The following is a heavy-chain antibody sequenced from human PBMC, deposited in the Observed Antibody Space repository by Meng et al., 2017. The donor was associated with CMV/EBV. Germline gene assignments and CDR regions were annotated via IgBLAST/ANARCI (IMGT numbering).Heavy chain of an antibody. Sequence: ASVTVSCQASGYSLTSYGISWVRQAPGQGLEWMGWISAYNGDTNYAQKLQGRVTMTTDTSTTTAYMELRSLRSDDTALYYCARAPPCILGANFDCWGQGTLVTVSS. CDR2: ISAYNGDT. D-gene: IGHD1-26*01. J-gene: IGHJ4*02. V-gene: IGHV1-18*01. CDR1: GYSLTSYG. CDR3: ARAPPCILGANFDC.